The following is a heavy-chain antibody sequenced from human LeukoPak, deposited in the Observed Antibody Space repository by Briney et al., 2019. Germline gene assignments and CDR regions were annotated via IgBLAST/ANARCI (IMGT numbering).Heavy chain of an antibody. CDR1: GGSINTYY. CDR2: ISYTGST. J-gene: IGHJ4*02. CDR3: ARVDGNLAFDY. Sequence: SETLSLTCTVSGGSINTYYWNWIRQPPGKGLEWIGYISYTGSTNYNPSLKSRVTISVDTSKNQFSLKLSSVTAADTAVYYCARVDGNLAFDYWGQGTLVTVSS. V-gene: IGHV4-59*01. D-gene: IGHD1-14*01.